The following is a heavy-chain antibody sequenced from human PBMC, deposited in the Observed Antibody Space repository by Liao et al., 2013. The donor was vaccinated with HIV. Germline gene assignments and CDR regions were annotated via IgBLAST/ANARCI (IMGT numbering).Heavy chain of an antibody. Sequence: QLQLQESGPGLVKPSETLSLTCTVSGGSISSSSYYWGWIRQPPGKGLEWIGSIYYSGSTYYNPSLKSRVTISVDTSKNQFSLNLSSVTAADTAVYYCARCRGYADAFDIWGPGTMVTVSS. J-gene: IGHJ3*02. V-gene: IGHV4-39*07. D-gene: IGHD5-12*01. CDR1: GGSISSSSYY. CDR3: ARCRGYADAFDI. CDR2: IYYSGST.